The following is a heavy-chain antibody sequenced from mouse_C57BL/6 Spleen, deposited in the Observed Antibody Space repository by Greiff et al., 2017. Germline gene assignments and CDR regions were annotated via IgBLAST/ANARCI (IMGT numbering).Heavy chain of an antibody. J-gene: IGHJ2*01. Sequence: VQLPQPGAELVRPGSSVKLSCKASGYTFTSYWMHWVKQRPIQGLEWIGNIDPSDSETHYNQKFKDKATLTVDKSSSTAYMQLSSLTSEDSAVYYCARFYYYCSSSFDYWGQGTTLTVSS. CDR2: IDPSDSET. CDR1: GYTFTSYW. D-gene: IGHD1-1*01. V-gene: IGHV1-52*01. CDR3: ARFYYYCSSSFDY.